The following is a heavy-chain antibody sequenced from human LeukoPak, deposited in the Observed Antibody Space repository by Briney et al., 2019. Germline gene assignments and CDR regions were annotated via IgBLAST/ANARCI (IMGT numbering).Heavy chain of an antibody. CDR1: GFTFSSYE. CDR2: ISSSGSTI. D-gene: IGHD3-10*01. V-gene: IGHV3-48*03. J-gene: IGHJ4*02. Sequence: GGSLRLSCAASGFTFSSYEMNWVRQAPGKGLEWVSYISSSGSTIYYADSVKGRFTISRDNAKNSLYLQMNSLRAEDTAVYYCARAWGSGSYYPDYWGQGTLVTVSS. CDR3: ARAWGSGSYYPDY.